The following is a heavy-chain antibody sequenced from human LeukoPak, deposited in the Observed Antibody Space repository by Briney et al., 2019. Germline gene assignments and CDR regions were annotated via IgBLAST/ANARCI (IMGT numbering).Heavy chain of an antibody. CDR1: GDSISSGTSSTTYY. CDR3: ARHGGRYNWSPSD. V-gene: IGHV4-39*01. Sequence: SETLSLTCTVSGDSISSGTSSTTYYWGWIRQPPGKGLEWIGSITYSGATHYNESLKSRVTISVDTSRNQFSLRLSSVTAADTAVYFCARHGGRYNWSPSDWGQGTLVTVSS. CDR2: ITYSGAT. D-gene: IGHD1-20*01. J-gene: IGHJ4*02.